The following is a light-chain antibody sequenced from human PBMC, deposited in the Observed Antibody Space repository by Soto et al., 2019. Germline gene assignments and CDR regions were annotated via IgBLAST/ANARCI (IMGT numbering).Light chain of an antibody. V-gene: IGKV1-6*01. CDR1: QGIRDD. CDR2: SAS. J-gene: IGKJ3*01. CDR3: LHDYEFPFT. Sequence: AIQMTQSPSSLSASVGDRVTITCRASQGIRDDLAWYQQKPGKAPKLLIYSASSLPSGVSSRFSGSGSGTDFTLTISSLQPEDFATYFCLHDYEFPFTFGPGTRVDIK.